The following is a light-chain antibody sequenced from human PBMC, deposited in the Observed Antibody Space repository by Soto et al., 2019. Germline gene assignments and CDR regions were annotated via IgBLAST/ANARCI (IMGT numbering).Light chain of an antibody. Sequence: IQITQSAASVSASVEDRVIITCRASQSISNHLNWYQQKPGKAPKLLIFAASSLQSGVPSRFSGSGSETEFTLTISSLQPDDFATYYCQQYSVYSWTFGQGTKV. CDR1: QSISNH. V-gene: IGKV1-39*01. J-gene: IGKJ1*01. CDR2: AAS. CDR3: QQYSVYSWT.